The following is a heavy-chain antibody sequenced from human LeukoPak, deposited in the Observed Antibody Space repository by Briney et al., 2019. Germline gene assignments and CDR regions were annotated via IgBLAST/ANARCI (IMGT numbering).Heavy chain of an antibody. V-gene: IGHV4-31*03. CDR2: IYYSGST. J-gene: IGHJ4*02. D-gene: IGHD1-14*01. Sequence: SETLSLTCTVSDGSISSGGYYWSWIRQHPGKGLEWIGYIYYSGSTYYNPSLKSRVTISVDTSKNQFSLKLGSVTAADTAVYYCARGPDRDYFDYWGQGTLVTVSS. CDR1: DGSISSGGYY. CDR3: ARGPDRDYFDY.